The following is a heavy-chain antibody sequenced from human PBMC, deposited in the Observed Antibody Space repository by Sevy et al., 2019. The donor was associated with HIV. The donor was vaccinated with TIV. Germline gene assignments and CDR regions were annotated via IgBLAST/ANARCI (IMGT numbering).Heavy chain of an antibody. Sequence: GGSLRLSCAASGFAFSTHAMHWVRQAPGKGLEWVAVISYEGTETFYSASVEGRFTISRDNSKNMLSLQINSLRPEDTAVYYCARDGGYSIKWYPLYWGHGTLVTVSS. V-gene: IGHV3-30-3*01. CDR1: GFAFSTHA. D-gene: IGHD1-26*01. CDR3: ARDGGYSIKWYPLY. CDR2: ISYEGTET. J-gene: IGHJ4*01.